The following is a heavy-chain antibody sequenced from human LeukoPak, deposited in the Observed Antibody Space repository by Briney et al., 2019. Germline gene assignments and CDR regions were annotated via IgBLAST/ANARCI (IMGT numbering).Heavy chain of an antibody. CDR3: ARGLPPEGDFWSGYYTHYYYYMDV. CDR2: IIPIFGTA. Sequence: ASVKVSCKASGGTFSSYAISWVRQAPGQGLEWMGGIIPIFGTANYAQKFQGRVTITADESTSTAYMELSSLRSEDTAVYYCARGLPPEGDFWSGYYTHYYYYMDVWGKGTTVTVSS. V-gene: IGHV1-69*01. D-gene: IGHD3-3*01. CDR1: GGTFSSYA. J-gene: IGHJ6*03.